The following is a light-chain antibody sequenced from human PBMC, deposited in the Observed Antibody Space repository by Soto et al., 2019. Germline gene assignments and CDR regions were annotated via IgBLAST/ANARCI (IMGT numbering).Light chain of an antibody. V-gene: IGLV2-14*01. CDR1: SRYVGGYNY. J-gene: IGLJ1*01. CDR2: HVS. CDR3: YSYTTSSTYV. Sequence: QSPLTQPPSVSGSPGQSITISCPGTSRYVGGYNYVSWYQQHPAKVPKLMIYHVSNRPSGVSDRFSGSKSGNTASLTISGLQAEDEADYYCYSYTTSSTYVFGTGTKVTVL.